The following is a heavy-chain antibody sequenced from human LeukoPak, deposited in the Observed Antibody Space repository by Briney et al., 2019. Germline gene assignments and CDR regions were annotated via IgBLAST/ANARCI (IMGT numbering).Heavy chain of an antibody. Sequence: PGRSLRLSCTASGFTFGDYAMSWVRQAPGKGLEWVGFIRSKAYGGTTEYAASVKGRFTISRDDSKSIAYLQMNSLKTEDTAVYYCTRVAGGGFGESYYYYYMDVWGKGTTVTVSS. D-gene: IGHD3-10*01. CDR1: GFTFGDYA. V-gene: IGHV3-49*04. CDR3: TRVAGGGFGESYYYYYMDV. J-gene: IGHJ6*03. CDR2: IRSKAYGGTT.